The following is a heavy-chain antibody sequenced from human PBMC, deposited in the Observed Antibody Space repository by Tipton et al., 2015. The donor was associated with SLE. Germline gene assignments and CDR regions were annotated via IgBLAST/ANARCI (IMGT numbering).Heavy chain of an antibody. J-gene: IGHJ3*02. V-gene: IGHV1-46*01. CDR3: ARDSHNQNGFDI. CDR2: INPSGGTT. CDR1: GYSFIRYY. Sequence: QVQLVQSGAEVTKPGASVRVSCKASGYSFIRYYIHWVRQAPGQGLEWMGMINPSGGTTDYAQNFQGTLTMTRDTSTTTVYMQLSSLRSDDTAVYYCARDSHNQNGFDIWGQGTMVTVSS.